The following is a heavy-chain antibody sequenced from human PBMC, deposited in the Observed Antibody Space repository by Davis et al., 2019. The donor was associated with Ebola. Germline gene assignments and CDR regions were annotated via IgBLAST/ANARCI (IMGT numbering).Heavy chain of an antibody. CDR3: ARRVDSYYYMDV. CDR2: IYPGDSDT. D-gene: IGHD2-15*01. CDR1: GYTFSRYW. Sequence: GESLKISCKGSGYTFSRYWIGWVRQLPGKGLEWMGIIYPGDSDTRYSPSFQGQVTISVDKSISTAYLQWSSLKASDTAIYYCARRVDSYYYMDVWGKGTTVTVSS. V-gene: IGHV5-51*01. J-gene: IGHJ6*03.